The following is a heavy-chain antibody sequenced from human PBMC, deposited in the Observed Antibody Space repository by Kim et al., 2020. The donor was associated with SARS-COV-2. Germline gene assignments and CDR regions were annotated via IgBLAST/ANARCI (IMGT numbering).Heavy chain of an antibody. Sequence: GGSLRLSCAASGFTFSSYSMNWVRQAPGKGLEWVSSISSSSSYIYYADSVKGRFTISRDNAKNSLYLQMNSLRAEDTAVYYCARDEGWVAGTSLEYFQHWGQGTLVTVSS. CDR2: ISSSSSYI. CDR3: ARDEGWVAGTSLEYFQH. V-gene: IGHV3-21*01. J-gene: IGHJ1*01. CDR1: GFTFSSYS. D-gene: IGHD6-19*01.